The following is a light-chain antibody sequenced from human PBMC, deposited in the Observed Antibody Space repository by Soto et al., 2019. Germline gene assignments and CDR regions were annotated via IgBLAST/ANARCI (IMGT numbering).Light chain of an antibody. Sequence: QSVLTQPASVSASLGQSITIYCTGTTSDVGGYNYVSWYQQHPGKAPILMIYEVTNRPSGVSNRFSGSKSGNTASLTISGLQVEDEAEYFCGSYTGSITYVFGTGTKVTVL. CDR1: TSDVGGYNY. CDR3: GSYTGSITYV. J-gene: IGLJ1*01. V-gene: IGLV2-14*01. CDR2: EVT.